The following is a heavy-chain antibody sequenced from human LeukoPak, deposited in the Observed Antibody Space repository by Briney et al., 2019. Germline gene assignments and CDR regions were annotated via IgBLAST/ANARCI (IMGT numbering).Heavy chain of an antibody. CDR3: ARGDIVVSPPDAFDI. Sequence: GGSLRLSCAASGFTFSSYGMHWVRQAPGKGLEWVVVIWYDGSNKYYVDSVKGRFTISRDNSKNTLYLQMNSLRAEDTAVYYCARGDIVVSPPDAFDIWGQGTMVTVSS. CDR1: GFTFSSYG. J-gene: IGHJ3*02. V-gene: IGHV3-33*01. CDR2: IWYDGSNK. D-gene: IGHD2-15*01.